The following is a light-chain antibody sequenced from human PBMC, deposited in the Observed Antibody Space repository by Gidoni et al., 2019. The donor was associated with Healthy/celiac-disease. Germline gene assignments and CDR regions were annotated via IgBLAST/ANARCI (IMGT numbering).Light chain of an antibody. V-gene: IGKV3-11*01. CDR1: QCVSSY. CDR2: DAS. CDR3: QQRSNWIT. Sequence: PGERATLSGRASQCVSSYLAWYQQKPGQAPRRLIYDASNRATGIPARFSGIGSGTDFTLTISSLEPEDFAVYYCQQRSNWITFXQXTRLEIK. J-gene: IGKJ5*01.